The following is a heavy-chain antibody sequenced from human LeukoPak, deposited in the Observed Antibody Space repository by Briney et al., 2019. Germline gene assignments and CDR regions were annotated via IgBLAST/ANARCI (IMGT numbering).Heavy chain of an antibody. CDR2: ITSSGSTI. CDR1: GFTFSSYQ. CDR3: ARGVDFEF. J-gene: IGHJ4*02. D-gene: IGHD2-15*01. Sequence: PGGSQRLSCAPSGFTFSSYQMNWVREAPGKGLEWVSYITSSGSTIYSADSVKGRFTISRDNAKNSLYLQMNSLRVEDTAVYYCARGVDFEFWGQGTLVTVSS. V-gene: IGHV3-48*03.